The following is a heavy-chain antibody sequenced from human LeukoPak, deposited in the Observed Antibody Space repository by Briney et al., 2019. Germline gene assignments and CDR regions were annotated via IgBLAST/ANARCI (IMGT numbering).Heavy chain of an antibody. Sequence: ASVKVSCKASGYTFTGYYMHWVRQAPGQGLEWMGWINPNTGGTNYAQKFQGRVTMTRDTSISTAYMELSRLRSDDTAVYYCARERVDYYAKFDYWGQGTLVTVSS. V-gene: IGHV1-2*02. J-gene: IGHJ4*02. CDR2: INPNTGGT. CDR3: ARERVDYYAKFDY. D-gene: IGHD3-10*01. CDR1: GYTFTGYY.